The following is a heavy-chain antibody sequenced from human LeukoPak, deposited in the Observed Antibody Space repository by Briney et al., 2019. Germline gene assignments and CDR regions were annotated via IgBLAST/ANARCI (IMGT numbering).Heavy chain of an antibody. Sequence: GGSLRLSCTASGFTFSNFWMGWVRQAPGKGLEWVANIKQDETEKFYLGSVKGRFTISRDNAKNSLYLQMSSLRVEDTAMYYCARDGGTAYYYFDYWSQGTLVTVSS. CDR3: ARDGGTAYYYFDY. CDR1: GFTFSNFW. J-gene: IGHJ4*02. CDR2: IKQDETEK. D-gene: IGHD3-9*01. V-gene: IGHV3-7*01.